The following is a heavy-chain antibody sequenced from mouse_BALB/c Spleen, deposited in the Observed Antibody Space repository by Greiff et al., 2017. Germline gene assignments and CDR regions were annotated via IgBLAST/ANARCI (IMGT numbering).Heavy chain of an antibody. CDR1: GFTFSSYA. J-gene: IGHJ3*01. CDR3: ARDDYDGAY. V-gene: IGHV5-9-4*01. Sequence: EVQLQESGGGLVKPGGSLKLSCAASGFTFSSYAMSWVRQSPEKRLEWVAEISSGGSYTYYPDTVTGRFTISRDNAKNTLYLEMSSLRSEDTAMYYCARDDYDGAYWGQGTLVTVSA. D-gene: IGHD2-4*01. CDR2: ISSGGSYT.